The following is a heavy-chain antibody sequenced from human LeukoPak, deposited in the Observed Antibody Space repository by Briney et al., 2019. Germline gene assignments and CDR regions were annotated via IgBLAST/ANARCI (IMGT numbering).Heavy chain of an antibody. Sequence: ASVKVSCKASGYTFTSYDINWVRQATGQGLEWMGWMNPNSGNTGYAQKFQGRVTTTRNTSISTAYMELSSLRSEDTAVYYCARVRRKGTAFDPWGQGTLVTVSS. J-gene: IGHJ5*02. CDR1: GYTFTSYD. CDR3: ARVRRKGTAFDP. D-gene: IGHD3-10*01. V-gene: IGHV1-8*01. CDR2: MNPNSGNT.